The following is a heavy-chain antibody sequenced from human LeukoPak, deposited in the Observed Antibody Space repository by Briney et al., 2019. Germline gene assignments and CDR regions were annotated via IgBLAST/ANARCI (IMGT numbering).Heavy chain of an antibody. CDR2: ISSTSSYI. J-gene: IGHJ4*02. V-gene: IGHV3-21*01. D-gene: IGHD6-13*01. Sequence: GGSLRLSCAASGFTFSSYSMNWVRQAPGKGLEWVSSISSTSSYIYYADSLKGRFTISRDNAKNSLYLQMNSLRAEDTAVYYCARTVTAGIYRGGYYFDYWGQGALVTVSS. CDR3: ARTVTAGIYRGGYYFDY. CDR1: GFTFSSYS.